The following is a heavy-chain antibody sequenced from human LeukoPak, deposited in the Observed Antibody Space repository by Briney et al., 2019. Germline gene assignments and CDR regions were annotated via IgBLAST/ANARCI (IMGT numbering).Heavy chain of an antibody. V-gene: IGHV3-11*04. CDR1: GFTFSNYY. Sequence: GGSLRLSCAASGFTFSNYYMTWIRQAPGKGLEWLSYISGSGATKYYADSMKGRFTISRDNAKNSLYLQMNSLRAEDTAVYYCARGYCSGGSCYHDYWGQGTLVTVSS. CDR2: ISGSGATK. D-gene: IGHD2-15*01. CDR3: ARGYCSGGSCYHDY. J-gene: IGHJ4*02.